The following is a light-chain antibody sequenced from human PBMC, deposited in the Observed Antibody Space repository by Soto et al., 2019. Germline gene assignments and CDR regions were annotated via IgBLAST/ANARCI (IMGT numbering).Light chain of an antibody. CDR1: SSNIGAGYD. CDR3: QYYDSSLSGFVV. V-gene: IGLV1-40*01. CDR2: GNS. Sequence: QSVLTQPPSVSGAQGQRVTISCTGSSSNIGAGYDVHWYQQLPGTAPKLLIYGNSNRPSGVPDRFSGSKSGTSASLAITGLQAEDEADYYCQYYDSSLSGFVVFGGWTKLTVL. J-gene: IGLJ2*01.